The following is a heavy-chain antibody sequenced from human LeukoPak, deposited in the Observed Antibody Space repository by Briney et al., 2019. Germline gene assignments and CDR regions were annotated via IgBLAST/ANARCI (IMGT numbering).Heavy chain of an antibody. V-gene: IGHV4-34*01. Sequence: PSETLSLTCAVYGGSFNNYYWSWIRQPPGTGLEWIGEINHSGSTKYNPSLKSRVTISVDTSKNQFSPKLTSVTAADTAVYYCARGTGFGVVFNYYQYYMDVWGKGTTVTVSS. CDR3: ARGTGFGVVFNYYQYYMDV. CDR2: INHSGST. CDR1: GGSFNNYY. J-gene: IGHJ6*03. D-gene: IGHD3-3*01.